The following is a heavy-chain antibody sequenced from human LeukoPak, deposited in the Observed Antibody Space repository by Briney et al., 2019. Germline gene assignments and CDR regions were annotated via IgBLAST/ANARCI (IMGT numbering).Heavy chain of an antibody. V-gene: IGHV3-23*01. CDR1: GFTVSSNY. D-gene: IGHD4-23*01. J-gene: IGHJ4*02. Sequence: GGSLRLSCAASGFTVSSNYMSWVRQAPGKGLEWVSGITGSDSSTYYADSVRGRFTISRDNSKNTVFLQMSSLRADDTAIYYCARGATPYDYGGNSVYWGQGTLVTVSS. CDR3: ARGATPYDYGGNSVY. CDR2: ITGSDSST.